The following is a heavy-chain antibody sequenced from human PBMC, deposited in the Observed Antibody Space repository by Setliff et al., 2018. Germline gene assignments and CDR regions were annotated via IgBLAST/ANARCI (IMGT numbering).Heavy chain of an antibody. CDR2: INPNSGGT. D-gene: IGHD5-12*01. J-gene: IGHJ4*02. CDR1: GYTFTGYY. CDR3: AREWGRYSAYDLTRNY. Sequence: ASVKVSCKASGYTFTGYYMHWVRQAPGQGLEWMGWINPNSGGTNYAQKFQGRVTMTRNTSISTAYMELSRLRSDDTAFYYCAREWGRYSAYDLTRNYWGQGTLVTVSS. V-gene: IGHV1-2*02.